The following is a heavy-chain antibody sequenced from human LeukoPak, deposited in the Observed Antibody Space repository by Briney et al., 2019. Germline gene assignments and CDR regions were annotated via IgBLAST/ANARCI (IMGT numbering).Heavy chain of an antibody. J-gene: IGHJ3*01. V-gene: IGHV3-53*01. D-gene: IGHD3-9*01. CDR1: GFTVSSNY. Sequence: GGSLRLSCAASGFTVSSNYMSWVRQAPGKGLEWVSVIYSGGSTYYADSVKGRFTISRDNSKNTLYLQMNSLRAEDTAVYYCASATWDFDWLLWGQGTMVTVSS. CDR3: ASATWDFDWLL. CDR2: IYSGGST.